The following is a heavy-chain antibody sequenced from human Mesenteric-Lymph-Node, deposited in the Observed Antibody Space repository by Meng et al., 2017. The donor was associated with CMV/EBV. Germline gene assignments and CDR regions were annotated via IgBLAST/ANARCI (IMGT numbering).Heavy chain of an antibody. V-gene: IGHV1-2*06. CDR1: GYPFTGYF. CDR2: ISPNSGAT. D-gene: IGHD2-15*01. J-gene: IGHJ5*02. Sequence: CKASGYPFTGYFVHWLRQAPGQGLEWMGRISPNSGATDYAQNFQGRVTLTRDTSISTAYMELSSLRSDDTAVYYCARDIAGYNWFDPWGQGTLVTVSS. CDR3: ARDIAGYNWFDP.